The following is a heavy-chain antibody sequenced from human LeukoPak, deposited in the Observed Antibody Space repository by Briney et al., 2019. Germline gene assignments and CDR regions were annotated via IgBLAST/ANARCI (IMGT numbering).Heavy chain of an antibody. Sequence: PGRSLRLSCAASGFTFSSYALHWVRQAPGKGREWVAVISYDGSNKYYADSVKGRFTFSRENSKKTLYLQMSSVRAEDRAVYYCARRDGGYDSTVVYWGQGPLVTVS. CDR1: GFTFSSYA. V-gene: IGHV3-30-3*01. CDR3: ARRDGGYDSTVVY. D-gene: IGHD5-12*01. CDR2: ISYDGSNK. J-gene: IGHJ4*02.